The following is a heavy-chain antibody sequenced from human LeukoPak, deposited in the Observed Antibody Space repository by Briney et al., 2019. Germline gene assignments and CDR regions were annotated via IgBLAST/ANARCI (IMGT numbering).Heavy chain of an antibody. J-gene: IGHJ4*02. D-gene: IGHD1-26*01. CDR1: GYTFTGYY. CDR2: INPNSGGT. Sequence: ASVKVSCKASGYTFTGYYMHWVRQAPGQGLEWMGWINPNSGGTNYAQKFQGRVTMTRDTSISTAYMELSRLRSGDTAVYYCARLSQTTTEMDYWGQGTLVTVSS. V-gene: IGHV1-2*02. CDR3: ARLSQTTTEMDY.